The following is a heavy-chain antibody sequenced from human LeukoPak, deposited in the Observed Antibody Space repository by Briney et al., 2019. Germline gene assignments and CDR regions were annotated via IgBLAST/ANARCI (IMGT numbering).Heavy chain of an antibody. J-gene: IGHJ2*01. CDR1: GFTFSSYG. Sequence: GGSLRLSCAASGFTFSSYGMHWVRQTPGGGLEWLSYISAGSGTVFSADSVKGRFSISRDNARESLFLQMNSLRVEDTGVYYCTRDLGLRRMIWGRGTLVIVSS. V-gene: IGHV3-48*04. CDR2: ISAGSGTV. CDR3: TRDLGLRRMI.